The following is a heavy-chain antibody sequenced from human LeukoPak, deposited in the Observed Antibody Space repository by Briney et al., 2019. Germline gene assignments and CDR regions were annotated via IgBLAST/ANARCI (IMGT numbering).Heavy chain of an antibody. CDR3: ARDLSEGFDRYFDL. J-gene: IGHJ2*01. V-gene: IGHV4-4*07. Sequence: PSETLSLTCTDSGGSISTYYWSWIRQPAGKGLEWVGRIYTSGITNYNPSLKSRVTMSVDRSKNQFSLKLSSVTAADTAVYYCARDLSEGFDRYFDLSGRGTLVTVSS. D-gene: IGHD3-10*01. CDR2: IYTSGIT. CDR1: GGSISTYY.